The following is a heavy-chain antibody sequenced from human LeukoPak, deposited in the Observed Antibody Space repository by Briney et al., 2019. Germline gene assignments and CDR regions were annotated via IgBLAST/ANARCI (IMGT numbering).Heavy chain of an antibody. V-gene: IGHV4-39*01. CDR2: IYYSGST. CDR3: ARVTYYDFWSGYYKGVFDY. CDR1: GGSISSSSYY. J-gene: IGHJ4*02. D-gene: IGHD3-3*01. Sequence: PSETLSLTCTVSGGSISSSSYYWGWIRQPPGKGLGWIGSIYYSGSTYYNPSLKSRVTISVDTSKNQFSLKLSSVTAADTAVYYCARVTYYDFWSGYYKGVFDYWGQGTLVTVSS.